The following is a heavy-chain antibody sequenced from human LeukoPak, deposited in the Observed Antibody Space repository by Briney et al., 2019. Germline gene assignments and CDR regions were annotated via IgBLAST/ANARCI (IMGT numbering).Heavy chain of an antibody. V-gene: IGHV4-59*01. Sequence: SETLSLTCTVSGGSISSYYRSWIRQPPGKGLEWIGYIYYSGSTNYNPSLKSRVTISVDTSKNQFSLKLSSVTAADTAVDYCARDIPAGRWFDPWGQGTLVTVSS. CDR1: GGSISSYY. J-gene: IGHJ5*02. CDR3: ARDIPAGRWFDP. CDR2: IYYSGST. D-gene: IGHD2-2*01.